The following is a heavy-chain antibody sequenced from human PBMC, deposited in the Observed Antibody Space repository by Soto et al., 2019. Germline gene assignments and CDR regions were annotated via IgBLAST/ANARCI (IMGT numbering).Heavy chain of an antibody. CDR1: CGSFSGYY. V-gene: IGHV4-34*01. D-gene: IGHD3-10*01. CDR3: ARYGSGSSVWFDP. J-gene: IGHJ5*02. CDR2: INHSGST. Sequence: PSETLSLTCAVYCGSFSGYYWSWIRQPPGKGLEWIGEINHSGSTNYNPSLKSRVTISVDTSKNQFSLKLSSVTAADTAVYYCARYGSGSSVWFDPWGQGTLVTVSS.